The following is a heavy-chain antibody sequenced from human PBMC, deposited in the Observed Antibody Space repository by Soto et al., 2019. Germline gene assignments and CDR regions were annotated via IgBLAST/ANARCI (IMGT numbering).Heavy chain of an antibody. CDR3: ASGSSRFLEWLLNWFDP. CDR2: INHSGST. D-gene: IGHD3-3*01. J-gene: IGHJ5*02. CDR1: GGSFSGYY. V-gene: IGHV4-34*01. Sequence: PSETLSLTCAVYGGSFSGYYWSWIRQPPGKGLEWIGEINHSGSTNYNPSLKSRVTISVDTSKNQFSLKLSSVTAADTAVYYCASGSSRFLEWLLNWFDPWGQGTLVTVSS.